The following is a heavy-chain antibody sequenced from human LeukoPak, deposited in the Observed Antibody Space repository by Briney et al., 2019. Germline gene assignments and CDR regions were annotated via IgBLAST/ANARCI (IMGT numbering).Heavy chain of an antibody. Sequence: PGRSLRLSCAASGFTFSSYAMHWVRQAPGKGLEWAAVISYDGSNKYYADSVKGRFTISRDNSKNTLYLQMNSLRAEDTAVYYCARVGDWGSYFDYWGQGTLVTVSS. V-gene: IGHV3-30-3*01. CDR2: ISYDGSNK. J-gene: IGHJ4*02. D-gene: IGHD7-27*01. CDR1: GFTFSSYA. CDR3: ARVGDWGSYFDY.